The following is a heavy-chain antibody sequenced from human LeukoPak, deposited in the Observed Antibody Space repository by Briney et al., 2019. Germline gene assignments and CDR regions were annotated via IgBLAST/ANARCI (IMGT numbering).Heavy chain of an antibody. CDR2: INHSGST. CDR1: GGSFSGYY. V-gene: IGHV4-34*01. D-gene: IGHD6-13*01. CDR3: ARGFGSSPDY. Sequence: SETLSLTCAVYGGSFSGYYWSWIRQPPGKGLEWIGEINHSGSTNYNPSLKSRVTISVDTSKNQFSLKLSSVTAADTAAYYCARGFGSSPDYWGQGTLVTVSS. J-gene: IGHJ4*02.